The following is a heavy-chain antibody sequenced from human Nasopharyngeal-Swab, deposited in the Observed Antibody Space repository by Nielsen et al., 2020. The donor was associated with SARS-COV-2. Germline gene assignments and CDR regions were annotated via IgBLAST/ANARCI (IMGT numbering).Heavy chain of an antibody. D-gene: IGHD3-22*01. V-gene: IGHV3-11*04. CDR3: ARDRSGYYDFDY. CDR2: ISSSGTTI. J-gene: IGHJ4*02. Sequence: GGSLRLSCAASGFTFSDYYMSWIRQAPGKGLEWLSYISSSGTTIYYADSVKGRFTIYRDNAKNSLYLQMNSLRAEDTSLYYCARDRSGYYDFDYWGQGTLVTVSS. CDR1: GFTFSDYY.